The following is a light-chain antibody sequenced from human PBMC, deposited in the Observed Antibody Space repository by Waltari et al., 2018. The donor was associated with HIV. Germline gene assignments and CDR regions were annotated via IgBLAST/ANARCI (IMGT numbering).Light chain of an antibody. CDR1: SSNLGLGYD. Sequence: QSVLTQPPSVSGAPGQRVTISCTGSSSNLGLGYDVQWYQQRPGTAPKLPVYVNSNRPSGVPDRFSGSESGISASLAITGLQAEDGANYYCQSYDNSLSAWVFGGGTKVTVL. CDR2: VNS. V-gene: IGLV1-40*01. J-gene: IGLJ3*02. CDR3: QSYDNSLSAWV.